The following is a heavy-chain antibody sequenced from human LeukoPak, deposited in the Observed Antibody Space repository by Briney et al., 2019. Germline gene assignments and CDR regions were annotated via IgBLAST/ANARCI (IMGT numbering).Heavy chain of an antibody. J-gene: IGHJ2*01. CDR2: IYYSGST. V-gene: IGHV4-59*01. Sequence: SETLSLTCTVSGGSISSYYWSWIRQPPGKGLEWIGYIYYSGSTSYNPSLKSRVTISADTSKNQVSLKLSSVTAADTAVYYCARERWMATIIRNWYFDLWGRGTLVTVSS. D-gene: IGHD5-24*01. CDR3: ARERWMATIIRNWYFDL. CDR1: GGSISSYY.